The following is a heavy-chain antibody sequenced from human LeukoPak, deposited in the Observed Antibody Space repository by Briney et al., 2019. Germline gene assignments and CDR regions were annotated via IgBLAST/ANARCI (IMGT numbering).Heavy chain of an antibody. CDR3: ARGGESTYYDYVWGSSDFDY. CDR2: INAGNGNT. Sequence: ASVKVSCKASGYTFTSYAMHWVRQAPGQRLEWMGWINAGNGNTKYSQEFQGRVTITRDTSASTAYMELSSLRSEDMAVYYCARGGESTYYDYVWGSSDFDYWGQGTLVTVSS. J-gene: IGHJ4*02. CDR1: GYTFTSYA. D-gene: IGHD3-16*01. V-gene: IGHV1-3*03.